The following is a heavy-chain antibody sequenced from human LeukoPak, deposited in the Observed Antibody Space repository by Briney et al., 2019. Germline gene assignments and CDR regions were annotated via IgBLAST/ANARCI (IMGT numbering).Heavy chain of an antibody. Sequence: GGFLRLSCAASGFTFSSYSMNWVRQAPGKGLEWVSYIRSSDTTIYYADSVKGRFTISTDNAKNSLYLQMNSLRDDDTAVYYCARDAQWAFDFWGQGAMVTVSS. CDR3: ARDAQWAFDF. J-gene: IGHJ3*01. CDR1: GFTFSSYS. V-gene: IGHV3-48*02. CDR2: IRSSDTTI. D-gene: IGHD6-19*01.